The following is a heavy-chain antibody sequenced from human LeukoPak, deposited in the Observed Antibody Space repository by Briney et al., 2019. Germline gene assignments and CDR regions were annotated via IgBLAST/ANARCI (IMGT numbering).Heavy chain of an antibody. CDR1: GGSISTSDW. Sequence: SGSLSLTCAVSGGSISTSDWWSWVRQPPGKGLEWIGEIYHSGSTNYNPSLKSRVTISVDKSKSQFSLKLSSVTATDTAVYYCARGRGYYDSSGYYVGFDYWGQGTLVTVSS. V-gene: IGHV4-4*02. CDR3: ARGRGYYDSSGYYVGFDY. J-gene: IGHJ4*02. CDR2: IYHSGST. D-gene: IGHD3-22*01.